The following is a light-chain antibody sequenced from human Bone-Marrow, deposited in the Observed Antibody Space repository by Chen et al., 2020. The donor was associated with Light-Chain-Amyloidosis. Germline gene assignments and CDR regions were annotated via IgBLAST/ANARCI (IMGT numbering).Light chain of an antibody. CDR1: QSISSY. Sequence: DIQMTQSPSSLSASVGDRVTITCRASQSISSYLNWYQQKPGKAPKLLIYAASSLQSGVPSRFSGSGSGTDFTLTISSLQPEDFATYYCQQSYSTRLMYTFGQGIKLEIK. J-gene: IGKJ2*01. CDR2: AAS. CDR3: QQSYSTRLMYT. V-gene: IGKV1-39*01.